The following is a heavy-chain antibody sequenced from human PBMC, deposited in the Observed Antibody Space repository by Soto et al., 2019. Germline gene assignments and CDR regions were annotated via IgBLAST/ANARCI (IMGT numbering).Heavy chain of an antibody. Sequence: RSLTCTVSGGSISSYYWSWLWQPPGTGLELIGYIYYRGSTHYNPSLKSRVTISVVTSKNQFSLKLSSVTGADTAVYACASWDAQENDPWGEGTLVTVS. V-gene: IGHV4-59*08. CDR3: ASWDAQENDP. J-gene: IGHJ5*02. D-gene: IGHD1-26*01. CDR2: IYYRGST. CDR1: GGSISSYY.